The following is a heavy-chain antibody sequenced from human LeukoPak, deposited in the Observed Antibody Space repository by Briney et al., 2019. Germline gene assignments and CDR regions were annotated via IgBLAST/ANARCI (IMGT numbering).Heavy chain of an antibody. CDR3: ARLFDWGSDHWYFDL. D-gene: IGHD3-9*01. CDR2: IYYSGST. J-gene: IGHJ2*01. Sequence: PSETLSLTCTVSGGSISSGDYYWSWIRQPLGKGLEWIGYIYYSGSTYYNPSLKSRVTISVDTSKNQFSLKLSSVTAADTAVYYCARLFDWGSDHWYFDLWGRGTLVTVSS. V-gene: IGHV4-30-4*01. CDR1: GGSISSGDYY.